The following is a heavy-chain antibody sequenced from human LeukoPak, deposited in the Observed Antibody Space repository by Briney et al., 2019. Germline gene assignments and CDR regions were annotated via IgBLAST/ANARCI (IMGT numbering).Heavy chain of an antibody. CDR1: GFTFSSYW. CDR3: ARLRRDYYFDY. CDR2: FNGDDSGT. Sequence: AGGPLRLSCAASGFTFSSYWMHWVRQAPGKGLVWVSYFNGDDSGTNHADSVQGRFTISRDNAKNTLYLQMNSLRAEDTAVYYCARLRRDYYFDYWGQGTLVTVSS. D-gene: IGHD3-3*01. J-gene: IGHJ4*02. V-gene: IGHV3-74*01.